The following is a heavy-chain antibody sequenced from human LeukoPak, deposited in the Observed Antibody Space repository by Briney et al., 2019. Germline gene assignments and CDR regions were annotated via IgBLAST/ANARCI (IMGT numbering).Heavy chain of an antibody. CDR2: IYYSGST. CDR1: GGSISSSSYY. CDR3: ARDQGQVAVAGTSHFDY. J-gene: IGHJ4*02. Sequence: PSETLSLTCTVSGGSISSSSYYWGWIRQPPGKGLEWIGSIYYSGSTYYNPSLKSRVTISVDTSKNQFSLKLSSVTAADTAVYYCARDQGQVAVAGTSHFDYWGQGTLVTVSS. D-gene: IGHD6-19*01. V-gene: IGHV4-39*07.